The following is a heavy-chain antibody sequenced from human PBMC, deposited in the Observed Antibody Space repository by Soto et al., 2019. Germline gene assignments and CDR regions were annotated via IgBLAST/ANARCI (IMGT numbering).Heavy chain of an antibody. D-gene: IGHD6-13*01. CDR2: IYYSGST. J-gene: IGHJ5*02. CDR1: GGSISSGDYY. CDR3: ARDDAAENWFDP. Sequence: SETLSLTCTVSGGSISSGDYYWSWIRQPPGKGLEWIGYIYYSGSTYYNPSLKSRVTISVDTSKNQFSLKLCSVTAADTAVYYCARDDAAENWFDPWGQGTLVTVSS. V-gene: IGHV4-30-4*01.